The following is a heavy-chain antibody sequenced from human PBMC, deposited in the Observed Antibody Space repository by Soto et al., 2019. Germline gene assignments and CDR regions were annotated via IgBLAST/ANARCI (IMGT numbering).Heavy chain of an antibody. Sequence: ASVEVSCKASGYTFSDYYIHWVRQAPGQGLEWMGWINPNSGGTKYAPKFQGGVTMTRDTSITTAYMELSRLRSGDTAVYYCAREPATAKPEGVDFWGQGTLVTVSS. CDR2: INPNSGGT. V-gene: IGHV1-2*02. J-gene: IGHJ4*02. CDR1: GYTFSDYY. D-gene: IGHD1-1*01. CDR3: AREPATAKPEGVDF.